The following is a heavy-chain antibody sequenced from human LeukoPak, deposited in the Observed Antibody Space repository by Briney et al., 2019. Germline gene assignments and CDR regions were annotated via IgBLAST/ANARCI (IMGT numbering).Heavy chain of an antibody. V-gene: IGHV4-4*09. CDR3: ARLTRLSTSPDRYYLDY. Sequence: SETLSLTCTVSGDSISSYYWSWIRQPPGKGLEWIGYIYTSGGTNYIPSLKGRVTISIDTSKNQFSLKLSSVTAADSAVYYCARLTRLSTSPDRYYLDYWGQGTLITVSS. D-gene: IGHD6-6*01. CDR1: GDSISSYY. CDR2: IYTSGGT. J-gene: IGHJ4*02.